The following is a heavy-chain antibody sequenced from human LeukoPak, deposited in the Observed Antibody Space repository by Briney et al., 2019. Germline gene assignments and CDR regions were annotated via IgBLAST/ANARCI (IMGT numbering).Heavy chain of an antibody. Sequence: SETLSLTCTVSGGSISSGDYYWSWIRQPPGKGLEWIGYIYHSGSTYYNPSLKSRVTISVDRSKNQFSLKLSSVTAADTAVYYCARVEYDILTGYPLIDYWGQGTLVTVSS. CDR1: GGSISSGDYY. D-gene: IGHD3-9*01. CDR2: IYHSGST. CDR3: ARVEYDILTGYPLIDY. V-gene: IGHV4-30-4*08. J-gene: IGHJ4*02.